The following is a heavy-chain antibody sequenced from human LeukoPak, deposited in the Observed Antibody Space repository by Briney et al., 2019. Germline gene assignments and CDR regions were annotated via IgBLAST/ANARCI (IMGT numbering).Heavy chain of an antibody. D-gene: IGHD6-25*01. CDR2: ISTSGTYI. CDR3: ANRHSTGGPGIAAAG. CDR1: GFTFSKFA. J-gene: IGHJ4*02. Sequence: GGSLRLSCAASGFTFSKFAMNWVRQAPGKGLEWISSISTSGTYIYYADSVKGRFTISRDNSKNTLYLQMNSLRAEDTAVYYCANRHSTGGPGIAAAGWGQGTLVTVSS. V-gene: IGHV3-21*04.